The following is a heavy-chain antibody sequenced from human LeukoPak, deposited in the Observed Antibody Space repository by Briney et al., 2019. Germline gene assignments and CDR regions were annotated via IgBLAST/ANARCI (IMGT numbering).Heavy chain of an antibody. CDR1: GFTFSTYA. CDR2: ISGSGGDT. CDR3: SAYFDY. J-gene: IGHJ4*02. V-gene: IGHV3-23*01. Sequence: PGGSLRLSCAASGFTFSTYAMNWVRQAPGKGLEWVSGISGSGGDTYYADSVKGRFTISRDNSKTTLYLEMNSLRAEDTAVYYCSAYFDYCGQGTLVTVSS.